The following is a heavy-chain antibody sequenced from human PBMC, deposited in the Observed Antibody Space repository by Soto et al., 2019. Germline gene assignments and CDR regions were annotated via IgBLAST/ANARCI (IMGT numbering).Heavy chain of an antibody. J-gene: IGHJ5*02. Sequence: GGSLRHSCAASGFTCSSYAMSWVRQAPGKGLEWVSAISGSGGSTYYADSVKGRFTISGDNSKNTLYLQMNSLRAEDTVVYYCAKDRTTAASFWFDPWGQGTLVTVS. V-gene: IGHV3-23*01. D-gene: IGHD4-17*01. CDR3: AKDRTTAASFWFDP. CDR1: GFTCSSYA. CDR2: ISGSGGST.